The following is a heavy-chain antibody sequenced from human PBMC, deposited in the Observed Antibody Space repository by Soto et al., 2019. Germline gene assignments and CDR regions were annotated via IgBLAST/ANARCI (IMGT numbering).Heavy chain of an antibody. CDR2: ISAYSGNT. Sequence: AAAKVSSWASAYSFTSYGISWGRQAPGQGREGVGWISAYSGNTNYAPKLQGRVTMTIETSTSTFYLELRSVRADDTAVYYCATDEGNYLDLWGHGTLVTLS. J-gene: IGHJ5*02. V-gene: IGHV1-18*01. CDR3: ATDEGNYLDL. D-gene: IGHD3-3*01. CDR1: AYSFTSYG.